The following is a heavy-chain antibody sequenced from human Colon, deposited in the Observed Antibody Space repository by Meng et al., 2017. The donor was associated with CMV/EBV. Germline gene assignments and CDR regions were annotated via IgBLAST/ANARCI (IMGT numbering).Heavy chain of an antibody. D-gene: IGHD2-2*01. V-gene: IGHV3-9*01. J-gene: IGHJ6*02. Sequence: GGSLRLSCAASGFTFDDSAMYWVRQVPGKGLEWVSSISRNGGSTGYADSVKGRFTISRDNAKKSLYLQMNSLRAEDTALYYCAKANCSSISCYQDHYYGMDVWGQGTTVTVSS. CDR1: GFTFDDSA. CDR3: AKANCSSISCYQDHYYGMDV. CDR2: ISRNGGST.